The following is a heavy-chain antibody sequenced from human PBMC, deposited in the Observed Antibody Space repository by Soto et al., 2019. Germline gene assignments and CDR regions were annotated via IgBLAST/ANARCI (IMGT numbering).Heavy chain of an antibody. CDR3: ARMATSGTLNWFDP. Sequence: ASVKVSFKASGYSFSNNDISWVRQSTGQGLEWIGWMNPNSGNGGYAQKFQGRVTMTRDTSTSTAYMELSSLASDDTAIYYCARMATSGTLNWFDPWGQGTMVTVSS. J-gene: IGHJ5*02. CDR2: MNPNSGNG. V-gene: IGHV1-8*01. CDR1: GYSFSNND.